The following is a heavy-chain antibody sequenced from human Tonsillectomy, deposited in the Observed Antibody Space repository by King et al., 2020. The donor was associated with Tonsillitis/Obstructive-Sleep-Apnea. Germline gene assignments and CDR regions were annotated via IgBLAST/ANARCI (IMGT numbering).Heavy chain of an antibody. V-gene: IGHV3-15*01. CDR1: GFTFSNAW. CDR3: TTVRLRGLFDY. D-gene: IGHD4-17*01. J-gene: IGHJ4*02. Sequence: VQLVESGGGLVKPGGSLRLSCAASGFTFSNAWMSWVRQAPGKGLEWVGRIKIKTDGGKTDYAAPVKGRLTISRDDSKNTLYLQMNSLKTEDTAVYYCTTVRLRGLFDYWGQGTLVTVSS. CDR2: IKIKTDGGKT.